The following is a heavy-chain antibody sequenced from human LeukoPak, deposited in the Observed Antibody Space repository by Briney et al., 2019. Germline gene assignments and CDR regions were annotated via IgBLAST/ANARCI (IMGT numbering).Heavy chain of an antibody. V-gene: IGHV3-11*01. CDR1: EFTFSDYY. CDR3: ARDRMSSWPSSYGMDV. D-gene: IGHD6-13*01. Sequence: GGSLRLSCAASEFTFSDYYMSWIRQAPGKGLEWVSYVSSSGATMFYADSVKGRFTISRDNAKNSLYLQMSSLRDEDTAVYYCARDRMSSWPSSYGMDVWGQGTTVTVSS. J-gene: IGHJ6*02. CDR2: VSSSGATM.